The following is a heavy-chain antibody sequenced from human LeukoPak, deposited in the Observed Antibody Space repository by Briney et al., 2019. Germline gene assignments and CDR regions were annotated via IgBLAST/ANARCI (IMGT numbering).Heavy chain of an antibody. D-gene: IGHD2-8*01. CDR1: GYTFTSYG. CDR2: MNPNSGNT. V-gene: IGHV1-8*01. J-gene: IGHJ4*02. CDR3: ARAPGGIMVSLLRKYYFDY. Sequence: ASVKVSCKASGYTFTSYGINWVRQATGQGLEWMGWMNPNSGNTGYAQKFQGRVTMTRNTSISAAYMELSSLRSEDTAVYYCARAPGGIMVSLLRKYYFDYWGQGTLVTVSS.